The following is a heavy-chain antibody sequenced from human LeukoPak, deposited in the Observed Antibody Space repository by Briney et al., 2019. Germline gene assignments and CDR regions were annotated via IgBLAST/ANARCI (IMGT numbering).Heavy chain of an antibody. CDR1: GFTLRRHW. CDR3: TTEAWDY. Sequence: GGSLRLSCAASGFTLRRHWMHWVRQAPGKGLEWVSVIYTTGGTYYADSVKGRFTISRDNSKNTLYLQMNNLRVEDTAVYYCTTEAWDYWGQGTRVTVSS. CDR2: IYTTGGT. J-gene: IGHJ4*02. V-gene: IGHV3-66*01.